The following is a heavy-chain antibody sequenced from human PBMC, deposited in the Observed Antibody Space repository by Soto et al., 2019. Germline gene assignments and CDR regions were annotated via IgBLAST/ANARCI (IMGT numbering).Heavy chain of an antibody. CDR2: TDYRGST. D-gene: IGHD3-10*01. CDR1: GGSIRSGGYD. V-gene: IGHV4-31*03. CDR3: ARGVWGSGIYSLDGLHWYFAL. J-gene: IGHJ2*01. Sequence: QVQLQESGPGLVKPSQTRSLTFTVSGGSIRSGGYDWSWICQHPGKGLEWIGYTDYRGSTYYNPSPKSRVTISGDTSKNQLSLMLSSGTAADTAVYFCARGVWGSGIYSLDGLHWYFALCVRGTLVTVTS.